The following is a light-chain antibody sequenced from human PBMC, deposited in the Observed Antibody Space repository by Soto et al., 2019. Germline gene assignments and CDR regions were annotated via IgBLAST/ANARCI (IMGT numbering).Light chain of an antibody. Sequence: IQMTQSPSSLAASLGDRVTITCQASQDISNYLNWYQQKPGKAPKLLIYDASNLEAGVPSRFSGSGSGTDFTFTISSLQPEDIEPYYCQQYDNPSSTFGQGTRLEIK. CDR1: QDISNY. J-gene: IGKJ5*01. V-gene: IGKV1-33*01. CDR2: DAS. CDR3: QQYDNPSST.